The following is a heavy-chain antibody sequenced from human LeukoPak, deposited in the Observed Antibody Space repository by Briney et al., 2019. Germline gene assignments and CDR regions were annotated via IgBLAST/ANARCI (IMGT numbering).Heavy chain of an antibody. V-gene: IGHV3-9*01. D-gene: IGHD6-13*01. J-gene: IGHJ4*02. CDR2: ISWNSGSI. Sequence: GRSLRLSCAASGFTFDDYAMHWVQQAPGKGLEWVSGISWNSGSIGYADSVKGRFTISRDNAKNSLYLQMNSLRAEDTALYYCAKSRGSSWYQIDYWGQGTLVTVSS. CDR1: GFTFDDYA. CDR3: AKSRGSSWYQIDY.